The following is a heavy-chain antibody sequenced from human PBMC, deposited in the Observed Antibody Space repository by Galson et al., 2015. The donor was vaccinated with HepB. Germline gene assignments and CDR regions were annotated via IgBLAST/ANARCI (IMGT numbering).Heavy chain of an antibody. D-gene: IGHD6-6*01. CDR1: GLTFNNYW. J-gene: IGHJ5*02. CDR3: VRDVFISSSTSVP. Sequence: SLRLSCAASGLTFNNYWMHWVRQAPGKGLEWVSRINGDGSITTYADSVRDRFTISRDNSKNTLYLQMDSLRAEDTAVYCCVRDVFISSSTSVPWGQGTLVTVSS. CDR2: INGDGSIT. V-gene: IGHV3-74*01.